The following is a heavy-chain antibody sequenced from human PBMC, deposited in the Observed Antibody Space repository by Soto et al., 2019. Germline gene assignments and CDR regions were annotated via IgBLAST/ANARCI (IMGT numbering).Heavy chain of an antibody. Sequence: QVQLVQSGAEVKKPGSSAKVSCKASGGTFSSYAISWVRQAPGQGLEWMGGIIPIFGTANYAQKFQGRVTITADESTSTAYMELSSLRSEDTAVYYCARAYYSSGWYVGGWFDPWGQGTLVTVSS. CDR1: GGTFSSYA. CDR3: ARAYYSSGWYVGGWFDP. CDR2: IIPIFGTA. D-gene: IGHD6-19*01. V-gene: IGHV1-69*12. J-gene: IGHJ5*02.